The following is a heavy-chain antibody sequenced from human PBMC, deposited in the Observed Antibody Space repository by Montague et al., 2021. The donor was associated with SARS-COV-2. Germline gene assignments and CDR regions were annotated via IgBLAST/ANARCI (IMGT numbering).Heavy chain of an antibody. J-gene: IGHJ3*02. D-gene: IGHD5-24*01. CDR1: GGSIRSSNYF. CDR2: IYHTGTT. V-gene: IGHV4-39*07. Sequence: SETLSLTCTVSGGSIRSSNYFWGWIRQPPGQGLESIGIIYHTGTTDYNPSLKSRATISVDTSKNQFSLKVSSVTAADTAVYYCARAGDGYNPAFDIWGQGTMVTVSS. CDR3: ARAGDGYNPAFDI.